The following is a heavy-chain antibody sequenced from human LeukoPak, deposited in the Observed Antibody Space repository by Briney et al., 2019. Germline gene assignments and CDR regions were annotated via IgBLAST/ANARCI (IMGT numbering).Heavy chain of an antibody. CDR3: ARGHDYVWGSYRYTSGSFDY. CDR2: IYSSGST. J-gene: IGHJ4*02. D-gene: IGHD3-16*02. V-gene: IGHV4-4*07. CDR1: GGSISRYY. Sequence: PSETLSLTCTVSGGSISRYYWSWIRQPAGKGLEWIGRIYSSGSTNYNPSLRSRVTMSVDTSKNQFSLKLSSVTAADTAVYYCARGHDYVWGSYRYTSGSFDYWGQGTLVTVSS.